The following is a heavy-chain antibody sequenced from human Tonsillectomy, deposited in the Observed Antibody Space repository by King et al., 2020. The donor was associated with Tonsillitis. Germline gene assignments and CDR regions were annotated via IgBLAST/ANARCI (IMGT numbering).Heavy chain of an antibody. CDR2: ISSSSSYI. CDR1: GFTFSSYS. Sequence: VQLVESGGGLVKPGGSLRLSCAASGFTFSSYSMNWVRQAPGKGLEWVSSISSSSSYIYYADSVKGRFTISRDNAKNSLYLQMNSLRAEDTAVYYCARDLWRDHAFDIWGQGTMVTVSS. V-gene: IGHV3-21*01. D-gene: IGHD2-21*01. J-gene: IGHJ3*02. CDR3: ARDLWRDHAFDI.